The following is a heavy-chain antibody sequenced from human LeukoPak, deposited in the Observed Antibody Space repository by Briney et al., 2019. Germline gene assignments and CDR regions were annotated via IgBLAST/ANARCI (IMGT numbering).Heavy chain of an antibody. D-gene: IGHD5-18*01. CDR3: ARLTQGYTYGYVDY. V-gene: IGHV3-30-3*01. Sequence: GRSLRLSCAASGFTFSGYDMHWVRQAPGKGLEWVAVISYDEFNKYYADSVMGRFTISRDNSMNTLYLQMNSLRAEDTAVYFCARLTQGYTYGYVDYWGQGALVIVSS. CDR1: GFTFSGYD. CDR2: ISYDEFNK. J-gene: IGHJ4*02.